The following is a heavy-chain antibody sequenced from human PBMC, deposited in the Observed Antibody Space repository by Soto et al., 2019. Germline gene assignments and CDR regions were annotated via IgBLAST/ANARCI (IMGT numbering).Heavy chain of an antibody. V-gene: IGHV4-30-4*01. CDR3: SRAGGRATVAC. CDR1: GDSISSGAYY. Sequence: QVQLQESGPGLVQPSQTLSLTCTVSGDSISSGAYYWSWIRQPPGKGLEWIGYIYHSGATYYNPSLARRYTMSVTTSKNQSSLRMSAVTAADTAVYSWSRAGGRATVACWGRGTMVTVSS. J-gene: IGHJ1*01. CDR2: IYHSGAT. D-gene: IGHD2-15*01.